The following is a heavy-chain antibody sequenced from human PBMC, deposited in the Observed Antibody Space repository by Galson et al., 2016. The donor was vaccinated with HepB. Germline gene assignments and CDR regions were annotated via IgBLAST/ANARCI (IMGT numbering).Heavy chain of an antibody. D-gene: IGHD4-23*01. J-gene: IGHJ4*02. V-gene: IGHV3-7*01. CDR1: GFTLSSYW. Sequence: SLRLSCAASGFTLSSYWMSWVRQAPGKGLEWVANIKQDGSEKSYVDSVKGRFTISRDNAKNSLYLQMNSLRVEDTAVYYCAREGSGGFDYWGQGTLVTVSS. CDR3: AREGSGGFDY. CDR2: IKQDGSEK.